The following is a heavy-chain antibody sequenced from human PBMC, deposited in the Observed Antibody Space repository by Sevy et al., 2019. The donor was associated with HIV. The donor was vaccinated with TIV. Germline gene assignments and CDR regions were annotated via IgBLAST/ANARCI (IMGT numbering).Heavy chain of an antibody. CDR1: GFSLSTSGMC. Sequence: SGPTLVKPTQTLTLTCTFSGFSLSTSGMCVSWIRQPPGKALEWLALIDWDDGKYYSTSLKTRLTISKDTSKNQVVLTMTNMVPVDTATYYCAPIGDCYSYYYMDVWGKGTTVTVSS. V-gene: IGHV2-70*01. CDR3: APIGDCYSYYYMDV. CDR2: IDWDDGK. D-gene: IGHD2-21*02. J-gene: IGHJ6*03.